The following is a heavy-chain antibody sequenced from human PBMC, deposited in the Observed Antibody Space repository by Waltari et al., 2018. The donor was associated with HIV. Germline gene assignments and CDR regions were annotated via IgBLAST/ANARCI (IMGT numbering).Heavy chain of an antibody. CDR3: ARGATDVDAFDF. CDR2: ISSGSTYI. V-gene: IGHV3-21*06. Sequence: EVQLVESGGGLVKPGGSLRLSCAASGFPFGSYSMNWVRQAPRKGLEWVSFISSGSTYIYYANSVKGRFTISRDNGKNSLHLQMKGLRAEDTAVYYCARGATDVDAFDFWGQGTMVTVSS. CDR1: GFPFGSYS. J-gene: IGHJ3*01.